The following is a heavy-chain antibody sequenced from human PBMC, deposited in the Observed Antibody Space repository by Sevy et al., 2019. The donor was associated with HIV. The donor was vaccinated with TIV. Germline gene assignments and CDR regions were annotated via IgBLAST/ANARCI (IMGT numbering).Heavy chain of an antibody. J-gene: IGHJ3*02. CDR3: AKSESKPRRRGAALDAFDI. V-gene: IGHV3-23*01. CDR2: ISGSGGST. D-gene: IGHD6-6*01. Sequence: GGSLRLSCAASGFTFSSYAMSWVRQAPGKGLEWVSAISGSGGSTYYADSVKGRFTISRDNSKNTLYLQMNSLRAEDTAVYYCAKSESKPRRRGAALDAFDIWGQGTMVTVSS. CDR1: GFTFSSYA.